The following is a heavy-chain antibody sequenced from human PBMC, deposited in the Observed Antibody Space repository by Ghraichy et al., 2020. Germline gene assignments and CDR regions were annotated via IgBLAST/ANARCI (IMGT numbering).Heavy chain of an antibody. J-gene: IGHJ3*02. CDR1: GGSISSYY. D-gene: IGHD5-18*01. Sequence: SQTLSLTCTVSGGSISSYYWSWIRQPPGKGLEWIGYIYYSGSTNYNPSLKSRVTISVDTSKNQFSLKLSSVTAADTAVYYCARGYSYAPAAFDIWGQGTMVTVSS. CDR3: ARGYSYAPAAFDI. CDR2: IYYSGST. V-gene: IGHV4-59*01.